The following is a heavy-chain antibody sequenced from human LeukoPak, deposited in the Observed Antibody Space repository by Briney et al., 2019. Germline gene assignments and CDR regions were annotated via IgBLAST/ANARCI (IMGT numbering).Heavy chain of an antibody. CDR2: MDPNSGNT. J-gene: IGHJ4*02. Sequence: GASVKVSCKASGYTFTSYDINWVRQATGQGLEWMGWMDPNSGNTGYAQKFQGRVTMTRNTSISTAYMELSSLKSEDTAVYYCARTEYSSSSIDYWGQGTLVTVSS. CDR3: ARTEYSSSSIDY. D-gene: IGHD6-6*01. CDR1: GYTFTSYD. V-gene: IGHV1-8*01.